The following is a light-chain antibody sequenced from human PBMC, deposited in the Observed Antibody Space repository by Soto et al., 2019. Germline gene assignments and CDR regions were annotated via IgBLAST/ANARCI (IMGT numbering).Light chain of an antibody. CDR3: QVWDSSSDHPVV. Sequence: SYELTQPPSVSVAPGKTARITCGGTNIGSKSVHWYQQKPGQAPVLVIYYDSDRPSGIPERFSGSNSGNIATLTISRVEAGDEGEHYCQVWDSSSDHPVVFGGGTKLTVL. CDR2: YDS. CDR1: NIGSKS. J-gene: IGLJ2*01. V-gene: IGLV3-21*04.